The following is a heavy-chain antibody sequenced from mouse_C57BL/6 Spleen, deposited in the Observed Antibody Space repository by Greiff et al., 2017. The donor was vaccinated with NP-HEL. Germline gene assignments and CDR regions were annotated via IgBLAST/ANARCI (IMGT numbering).Heavy chain of an antibody. CDR3: AITTVVSLDY. D-gene: IGHD1-1*01. Sequence: VQVVESGAELARPGASVKLSCKASGYTFTSYGISWVKQRTGQGLEWIGEIYPRSGNTYYNEKFKGKATLTADKSSSTAYMELRSLTSEDSAVYFCAITTVVSLDYWGQGTSVTVSS. CDR2: IYPRSGNT. CDR1: GYTFTSYG. J-gene: IGHJ4*01. V-gene: IGHV1-81*01.